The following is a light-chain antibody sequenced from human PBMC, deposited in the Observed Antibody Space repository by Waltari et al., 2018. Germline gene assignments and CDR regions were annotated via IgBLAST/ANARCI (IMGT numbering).Light chain of an antibody. CDR3: QQYGSSPWT. CDR1: QSVSSSY. J-gene: IGKJ1*01. V-gene: IGKV3-20*01. CDR2: GAS. Sequence: EIVLTQSPGTLSLSPGERATLSCRASQSVSSSYLAWYQPKPGQAPRLLISGASSSATGIPDRFSGRGSGTDFTVTISRLEPEDVAVYYCQQYGSSPWTFGQGTKVEIK.